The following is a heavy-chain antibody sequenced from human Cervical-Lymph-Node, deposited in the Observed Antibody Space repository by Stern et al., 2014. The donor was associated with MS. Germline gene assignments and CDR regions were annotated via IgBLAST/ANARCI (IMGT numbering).Heavy chain of an antibody. D-gene: IGHD4-23*01. CDR3: AREGGNTAEYFQH. CDR2: IYYDGSNR. CDR1: GFTFSSSG. V-gene: IGHV3-33*01. J-gene: IGHJ1*01. Sequence: DQLVESGGGVVQPGRSLRLSCAASGFTFSSSGMHWVRQAPGKGLEWLAIIYYDGSNRYYADSVKGRFPISRDNSKNTLYLQMNSLRAEDTAVYYCAREGGNTAEYFQHWGQGTLVTVSS.